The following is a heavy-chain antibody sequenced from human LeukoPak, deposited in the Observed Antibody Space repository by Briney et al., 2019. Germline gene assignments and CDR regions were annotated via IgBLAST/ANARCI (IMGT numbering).Heavy chain of an antibody. J-gene: IGHJ4*02. CDR3: AKILASGSGSY. D-gene: IGHD3-10*01. CDR1: GFTFSTYG. CDR2: LTPSGDVT. V-gene: IGHV3-23*01. Sequence: GGSLRLSCAASGFTFSTYGMSWVRQAPGKGLEWVSALTPSGDVTYYADSVKGRFSISRDNSKNTLILQMDSLRADDTAIYYCAKILASGSGSYWGQGTLVLVSS.